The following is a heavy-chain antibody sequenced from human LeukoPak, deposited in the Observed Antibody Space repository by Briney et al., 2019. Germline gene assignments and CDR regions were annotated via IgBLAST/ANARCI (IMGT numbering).Heavy chain of an antibody. CDR1: GYTFTGYY. V-gene: IGHV1-18*04. D-gene: IGHD6-19*01. CDR2: ISPYNSNT. CDR3: ARDLKRGYSSGRYSWGTGSSNDF. J-gene: IGHJ4*02. Sequence: ASVKVSCKASGYTFTGYYMHWVRQAPGQGLEWMGWISPYNSNTYYAQNLQGRVTMTTDTSTSTTYMELRSLRSDDTAVYYCARDLKRGYSSGRYSWGTGSSNDFWSQGTLVTVSS.